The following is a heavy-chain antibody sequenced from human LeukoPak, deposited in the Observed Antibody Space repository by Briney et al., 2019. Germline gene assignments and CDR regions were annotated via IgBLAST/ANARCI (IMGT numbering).Heavy chain of an antibody. V-gene: IGHV1-69*04. CDR1: GGTFSSYA. CDR3: AEYYYGSGSLGDY. J-gene: IGHJ4*02. D-gene: IGHD3-10*01. Sequence: SVKVSCKASGGTFSSYAISWVRQAPGQGLEWMGRIIPILGIANYAQKFQGRVTITADKSTSTAYMELSSLRSEDTAVYYCAEYYYGSGSLGDYWGQGTLVTVSS. CDR2: IIPILGIA.